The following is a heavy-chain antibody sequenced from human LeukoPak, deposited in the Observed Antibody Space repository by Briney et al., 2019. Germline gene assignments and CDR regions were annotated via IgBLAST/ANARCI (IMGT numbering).Heavy chain of an antibody. CDR3: ARHIGLGGIAVRFDP. Sequence: PSQTLSLTCTVSGGSISSGANYWSWIRQPPGRGLEWIGYISHSGSTNYNPSLKSRVTISVDTSKNQFSLKLSSVTAADTAVYYCARHIGLGGIAVRFDPWGQGTLVTVSS. CDR1: GGSISSGANY. V-gene: IGHV4-30-2*01. CDR2: ISHSGST. J-gene: IGHJ5*02. D-gene: IGHD6-19*01.